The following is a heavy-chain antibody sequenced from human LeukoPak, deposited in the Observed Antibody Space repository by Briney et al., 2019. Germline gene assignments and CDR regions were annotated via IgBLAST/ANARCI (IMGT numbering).Heavy chain of an antibody. CDR2: ISYDGSNK. J-gene: IGHJ4*02. CDR3: ARAVSSPNDY. V-gene: IGHV3-30-3*01. D-gene: IGHD2-2*01. CDR1: GFTFSSYA. Sequence: GRSLRLSCAASGFTFSSYAMHWVRQAPGKGLEWVAVISYDGSNKYYADSVKGRFTISRDNSKNTLYLQMNSLRAEDTAVYYCARAVSSPNDYWGQGTLVTVSS.